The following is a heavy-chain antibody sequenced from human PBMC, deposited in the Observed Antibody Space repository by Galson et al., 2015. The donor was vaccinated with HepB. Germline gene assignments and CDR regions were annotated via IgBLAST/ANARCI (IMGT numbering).Heavy chain of an antibody. Sequence: SLRLSCAASGFNLGNYYMNWVRQAPGKGLEWLSCISTSISNTYYADSVKGRFTISRDNAKNSLYLQMNSLRDEDTAVYYCARGRPGQYFDYWGQGTLVTVSS. D-gene: IGHD6-25*01. J-gene: IGHJ4*02. CDR2: ISTSISNT. V-gene: IGHV3-48*02. CDR1: GFNLGNYY. CDR3: ARGRPGQYFDY.